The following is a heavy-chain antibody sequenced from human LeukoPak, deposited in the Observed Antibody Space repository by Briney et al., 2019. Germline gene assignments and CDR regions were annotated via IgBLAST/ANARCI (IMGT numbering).Heavy chain of an antibody. D-gene: IGHD3-22*01. CDR2: INQDGSQK. V-gene: IGHV3-7*01. Sequence: GGSLRLSCAASGFTFRSYWMTWVRQAPGKGLEWVANINQDGSQKYYVDSVEGRFTRSRDNAKNSLYLQMNSLRGEDTAVSYCARTSLPRYDYDSGGNYWGQGTLVTVSS. CDR3: ARTSLPRYDYDSGGNY. CDR1: GFTFRSYW. J-gene: IGHJ4*02.